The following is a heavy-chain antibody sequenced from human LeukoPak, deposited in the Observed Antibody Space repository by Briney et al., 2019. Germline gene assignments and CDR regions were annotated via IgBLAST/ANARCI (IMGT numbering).Heavy chain of an antibody. D-gene: IGHD5-18*01. Sequence: PSETLSLTCTVSGVSISGRYWSWIRQPPGEGKGLEWIGYVYYDGTTHYNPSLESRVTISLDTSNNQFSLNVRSVTAADTAVYYCAKQREAYFDLWSRGTLVTVSS. CDR2: VYYDGTT. V-gene: IGHV4-59*11. CDR1: GVSISGRY. CDR3: AKQREAYFDL. J-gene: IGHJ2*01.